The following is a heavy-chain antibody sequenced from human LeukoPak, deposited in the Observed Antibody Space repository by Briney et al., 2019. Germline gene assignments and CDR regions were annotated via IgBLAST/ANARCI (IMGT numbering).Heavy chain of an antibody. V-gene: IGHV4-30-2*01. CDR2: IYHSGST. CDR1: GGSISSGAYS. Sequence: PSETLSLTCTVSGGSISSGAYSWSWIRQPPGKGLEWIGYIYHSGSTYNNPSLKSRVTISVDRSKNQFSLKLSSVTAADTAVYYCARSGIAAAGTFDYWGQGTLVTVSS. J-gene: IGHJ4*02. CDR3: ARSGIAAAGTFDY. D-gene: IGHD6-13*01.